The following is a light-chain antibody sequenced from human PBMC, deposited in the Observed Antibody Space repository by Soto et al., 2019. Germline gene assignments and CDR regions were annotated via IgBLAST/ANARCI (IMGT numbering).Light chain of an antibody. Sequence: DIQMTQSPSTLSASVGDSVTITCRASQGINSYLAWYQQKPGKAPQLLIYTASTLQSGVPSRFSGSASGTEFTLTISSLQPEDFATYYCQQLNSYPLTFGGGTKVDIK. V-gene: IGKV1-9*01. CDR3: QQLNSYPLT. CDR2: TAS. J-gene: IGKJ4*01. CDR1: QGINSY.